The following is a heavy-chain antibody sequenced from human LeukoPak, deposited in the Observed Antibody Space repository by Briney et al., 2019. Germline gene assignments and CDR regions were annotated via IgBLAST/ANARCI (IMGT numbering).Heavy chain of an antibody. CDR1: GGTFSNYA. D-gene: IGHD3-22*01. V-gene: IGHV1-69*13. J-gene: IGHJ4*02. CDR2: FIPVFGPA. Sequence: SVKVSCKASGGTFSNYAVSWVRQAPGQGLEWMGGFIPVFGPANYAQKFQGRVTITADESTSTAYMELSSLRSEDTAVYYCARLYYYDSSGYYYESDDYWGQGTLVTVSS. CDR3: ARLYYYDSSGYYYESDDY.